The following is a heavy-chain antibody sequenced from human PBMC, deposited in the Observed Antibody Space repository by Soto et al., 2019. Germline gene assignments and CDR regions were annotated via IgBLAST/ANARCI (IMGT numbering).Heavy chain of an antibody. J-gene: IGHJ4*02. CDR3: ARVLPEWGRSSGWSDYFDY. V-gene: IGHV4-59*01. Sequence: SETLSLTCTVSGGSISSYYWSWIRQPPGKGLEWIGYIYYSGSTNYNPSLKSRVTLSVDTSKNQFSLKLSSVTAAETAVYYCARVLPEWGRSSGWSDYFDYWGQGTLVTVSS. D-gene: IGHD6-19*01. CDR1: GGSISSYY. CDR2: IYYSGST.